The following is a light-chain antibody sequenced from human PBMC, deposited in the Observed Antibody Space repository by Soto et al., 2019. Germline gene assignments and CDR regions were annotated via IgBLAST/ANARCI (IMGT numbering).Light chain of an antibody. CDR2: TNN. Sequence: QSVLTQPPSVSAAPGEKVTISCSGRTSNIVNNFVSCYRQLPGAAPQLLIHTNNKRPSGVSDRFSGSKSGLSATLGITGLQTGDEAHYYCGTWDYSVTAFVFGGGTKVTVL. V-gene: IGLV1-51*01. CDR1: TSNIVNNF. J-gene: IGLJ2*01. CDR3: GTWDYSVTAFV.